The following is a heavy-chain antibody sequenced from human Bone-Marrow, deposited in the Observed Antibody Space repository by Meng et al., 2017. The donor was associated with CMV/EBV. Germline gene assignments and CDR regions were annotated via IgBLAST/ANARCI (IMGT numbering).Heavy chain of an antibody. CDR3: TRDGIPDY. V-gene: IGHV3-49*04. CDR2: IRSKAYGGTT. CDR1: GFTFGDYA. D-gene: IGHD1-26*01. J-gene: IGHJ4*02. Sequence: GGSLRLSCTASGFTFGDYAMSWVRQAPGKGLEWVGFIRSKAYGGTTEYAASVKGRFTILRDDSKSIAYLQMNSLKTEDTAVYYCTRDGIPDYWGQGTLVTVSS.